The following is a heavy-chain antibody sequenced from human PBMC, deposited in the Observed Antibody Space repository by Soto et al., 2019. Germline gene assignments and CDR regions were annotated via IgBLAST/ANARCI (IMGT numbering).Heavy chain of an antibody. CDR2: ISAYNGNT. CDR3: ARAITTMVRGVITY. CDR1: GYPFGSYG. Sequence: ASVKVSCKASGYPFGSYGISWVRQAPGQGLEWMGWISAYNGNTNYAQNFQGRVTMTTDTSTSTVYMELSSLRSEDTAVYYCARAITTMVRGVITYWGQGTLVTVS. V-gene: IGHV1-18*01. D-gene: IGHD3-10*01. J-gene: IGHJ4*02.